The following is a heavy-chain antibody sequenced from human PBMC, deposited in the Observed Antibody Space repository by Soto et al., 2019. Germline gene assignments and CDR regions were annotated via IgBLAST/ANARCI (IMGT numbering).Heavy chain of an antibody. CDR3: ARFKVTTVTTDYYGMDV. D-gene: IGHD4-17*01. J-gene: IGHJ6*02. CDR1: GYSFTSYW. CDR2: IDPSDSYT. Sequence: PGESLKISCKGSGYSFTSYWISWVRQMPGKGLEWMGRIDPSDSYTNYSPSFQGHVTISADKSISTAYLQWSSLKASDTAMYYCARFKVTTVTTDYYGMDVWGQGTTVTVSS. V-gene: IGHV5-10-1*01.